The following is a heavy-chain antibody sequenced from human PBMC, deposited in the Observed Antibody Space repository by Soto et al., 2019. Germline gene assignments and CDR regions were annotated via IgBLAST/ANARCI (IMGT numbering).Heavy chain of an antibody. V-gene: IGHV1-46*01. J-gene: IGHJ6*02. CDR2: INSSGGST. CDR1: GYTFTSYY. CDR3: ARGGTIFGVVIEYYYYYGMDV. Sequence: ASVKVSCKASGYTFTSYYMHWVRQAPGQGLEWMGIINSSGGSTSYAQKFQGRVTMTRDTSTSTVYMELSSLRSEDTAVYYCARGGTIFGVVIEYYYYYGMDVWGQGTTVTVSS. D-gene: IGHD3-3*01.